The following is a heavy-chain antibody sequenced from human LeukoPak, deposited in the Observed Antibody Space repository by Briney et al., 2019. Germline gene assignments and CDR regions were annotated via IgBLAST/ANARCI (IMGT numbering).Heavy chain of an antibody. V-gene: IGHV1-24*01. CDR1: GYTLTELS. D-gene: IGHD5-12*01. Sequence: ASVKVSCKVSGYTLTELSMHWVRQAPGKGLEWMGGFDPEDGETIYAQKFQGRVTMTEDTSTDTAYMELSSLRSEDTAAYYRASRRGGYDYGPYFDYWGQGTLVTVSS. J-gene: IGHJ4*02. CDR2: FDPEDGET. CDR3: ASRRGGYDYGPYFDY.